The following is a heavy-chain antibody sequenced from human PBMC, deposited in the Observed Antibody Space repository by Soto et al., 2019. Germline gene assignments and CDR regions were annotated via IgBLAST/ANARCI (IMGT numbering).Heavy chain of an antibody. Sequence: GASVTVCCKASAYTFTSYGISWVRLAHGQGLEWMGWISAYNGNTNYAQKLQGRVTMTTDTSTSTAYMELRSLRSDDTAVYYCARGLWLAVAGPLSYWGQGTLVTVSS. J-gene: IGHJ4*02. CDR3: ARGLWLAVAGPLSY. CDR1: AYTFTSYG. D-gene: IGHD6-19*01. CDR2: ISAYNGNT. V-gene: IGHV1-18*01.